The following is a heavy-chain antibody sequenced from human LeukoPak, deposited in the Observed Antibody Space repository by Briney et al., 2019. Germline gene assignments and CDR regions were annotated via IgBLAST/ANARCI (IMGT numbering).Heavy chain of an antibody. Sequence: GGSLRLSCAASGFTFSSYAMSWVRQAPGKGLEWVSAISGSGGSTYYADSVKGRFTISRDNSKNTLYLQMNSLRAEDTAVYYCAKQGDIPAAVGLYYFDYWGQGALVTVSS. CDR3: AKQGDIPAAVGLYYFDY. D-gene: IGHD6-13*01. V-gene: IGHV3-23*01. CDR1: GFTFSSYA. CDR2: ISGSGGST. J-gene: IGHJ4*02.